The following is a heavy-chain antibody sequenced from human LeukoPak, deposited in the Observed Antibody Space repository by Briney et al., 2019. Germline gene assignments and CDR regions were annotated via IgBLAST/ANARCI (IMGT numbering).Heavy chain of an antibody. CDR1: GFTFSSYS. CDR3: AKDITIFGVVIDDAFDI. D-gene: IGHD3-3*01. CDR2: ISSSSSTI. Sequence: GGSLRLSCAASGFTFSSYSMNWVRQAPGKGLEWVSYISSSSSTIYYADSVKGRFTISRDNAKNSLYLQMNSLRAEDTAVYYCAKDITIFGVVIDDAFDIWGQGTMVTVSS. V-gene: IGHV3-48*01. J-gene: IGHJ3*02.